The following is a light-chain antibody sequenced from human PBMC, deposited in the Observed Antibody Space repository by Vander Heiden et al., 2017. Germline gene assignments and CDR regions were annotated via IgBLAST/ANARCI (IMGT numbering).Light chain of an antibody. Sequence: PVLTQSSSASASLGSSVKLTCTLSSGHSSYIIAWHQQQPGKAPWYLMKLEGSGSYNKGSGVPDRFSGSRSGADRYLTIFNLQVEDEADYYCATWDSNTRVFGGGTKLTVL. CDR2: LEGSGSY. J-gene: IGLJ3*02. V-gene: IGLV4-60*02. CDR3: ATWDSNTRV. CDR1: SGHSSYI.